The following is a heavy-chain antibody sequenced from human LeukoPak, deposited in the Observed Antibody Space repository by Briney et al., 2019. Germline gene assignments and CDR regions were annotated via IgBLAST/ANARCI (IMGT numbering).Heavy chain of an antibody. D-gene: IGHD6-19*01. CDR3: AKDSSGWYQHFDY. V-gene: IGHV3-48*03. Sequence: GGSLRLSCAASGFTFSSFEMIWVRQAPGKGLEWVSYISSSGSTIYYADSIKGRFTISRDNGKNSLYLQMNSLRAEDTAVYYCAKDSSGWYQHFDYWGQGTLVTVSS. CDR2: ISSSGSTI. CDR1: GFTFSSFE. J-gene: IGHJ4*02.